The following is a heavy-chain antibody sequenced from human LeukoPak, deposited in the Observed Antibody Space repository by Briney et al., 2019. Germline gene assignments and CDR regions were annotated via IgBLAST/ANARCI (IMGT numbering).Heavy chain of an antibody. Sequence: SETLSLTCTVSGGSISSYYWSWIRQPPGKGLEWIGYIYYSGSTNYNPSLKSRVTISVDTSKNQFSLKLSSVTAADTAVYYCARGYYYDSSGYYYWGQGTLVTVSS. V-gene: IGHV4-59*01. J-gene: IGHJ4*02. CDR1: GGSISSYY. CDR3: ARGYYYDSSGYYY. CDR2: IYYSGST. D-gene: IGHD3-22*01.